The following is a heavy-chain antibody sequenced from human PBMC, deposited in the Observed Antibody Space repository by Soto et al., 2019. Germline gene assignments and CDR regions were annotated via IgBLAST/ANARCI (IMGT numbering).Heavy chain of an antibody. CDR1: GGSISSYY. V-gene: IGHV4-4*07. D-gene: IGHD6-13*01. Sequence: KSSETLSLTCTVSGGSISSYYWSWIRQPAGKGLEWIGRIYTSGSTNYNPSLKSRVTMSVDTSKNQFSLKLSSVTAADTAVYYCARDSLLAAAGTPIYYYYGMDVWGQGTTVTVSS. CDR3: ARDSLLAAAGTPIYYYYGMDV. J-gene: IGHJ6*02. CDR2: IYTSGST.